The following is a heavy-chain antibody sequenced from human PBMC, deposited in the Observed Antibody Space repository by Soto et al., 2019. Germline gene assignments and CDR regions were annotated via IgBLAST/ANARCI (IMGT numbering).Heavy chain of an antibody. J-gene: IGHJ2*01. D-gene: IGHD1-26*01. V-gene: IGHV3-30-3*01. CDR3: ARDQVGARFGVSPFWYFDL. Sequence: QVQLVESGGGVVQPGRSLRLSCAASGFTFSSYAMHWVRQAPGKGLEWVAVISYDGSNKYYADSVKGRFTISRDNSKNTLYLQMNSLRAEDTAVYYCARDQVGARFGVSPFWYFDLWGRGTLVTVSS. CDR1: GFTFSSYA. CDR2: ISYDGSNK.